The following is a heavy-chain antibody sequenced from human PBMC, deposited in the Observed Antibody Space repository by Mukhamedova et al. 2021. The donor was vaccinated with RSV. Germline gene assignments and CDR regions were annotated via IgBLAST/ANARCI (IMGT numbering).Heavy chain of an antibody. J-gene: IGHJ6*03. V-gene: IGHV3-21*01. CDR3: ARDELSPFEYYYYYMDV. D-gene: IGHD1-26*01. CDR2: ISSSSSYI. Sequence: GLEWVSSISSSSSYIYYADSVKGRFTISRDNAKNSLYLQMNSLRAEDTAVYYCARDELSPFEYYYYYMDVWGKGTTVTVSS.